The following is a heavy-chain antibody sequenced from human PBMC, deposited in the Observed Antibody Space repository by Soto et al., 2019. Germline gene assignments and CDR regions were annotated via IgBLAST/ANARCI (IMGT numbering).Heavy chain of an antibody. V-gene: IGHV4-31*03. CDR3: ARVSYYDILTSYD. J-gene: IGHJ4*02. D-gene: IGHD3-9*01. Sequence: SETLSLTCTVSGGSISSGGYYWSWIRQHPGKGLEWIGYIYYSGSTYYNPPLKSRVTISVDTSKNQFSLKLSSVTAADTAVYYFARVSYYDILTSYDWGQATLVTVSS. CDR1: GGSISSGGYY. CDR2: IYYSGST.